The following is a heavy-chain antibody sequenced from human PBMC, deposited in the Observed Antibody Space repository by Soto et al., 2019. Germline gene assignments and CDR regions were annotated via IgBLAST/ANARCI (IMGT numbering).Heavy chain of an antibody. V-gene: IGHV4-31*03. CDR1: GGSISSGGYY. CDR3: ARGYISYGNDY. J-gene: IGHJ4*02. Sequence: PSETLSLTCTVSGGSISSGGYYWSWIRQHPGKGLEWIGYIYYSGSTYYNPSLKSRVTISVDTSKNQFSLKLSSVTAADTAVYYCARGYISYGNDYWGQGTLVTVSS. CDR2: IYYSGST. D-gene: IGHD5-18*01.